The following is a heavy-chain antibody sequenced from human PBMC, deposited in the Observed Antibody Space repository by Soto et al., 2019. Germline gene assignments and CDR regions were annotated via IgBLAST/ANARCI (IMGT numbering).Heavy chain of an antibody. D-gene: IGHD6-13*01. Sequence: TSVKVSCKFSGYTLTELSMHCVRQAPGKGLEWIGGFDPEDGETIYAQKFQGRVTMTEDTSTDTAYMELSSLRSEDTAVYYCATKGRWYVGYYYYGMDVWGQGTTVTVSS. CDR2: FDPEDGET. CDR1: GYTLTELS. CDR3: ATKGRWYVGYYYYGMDV. V-gene: IGHV1-24*01. J-gene: IGHJ6*02.